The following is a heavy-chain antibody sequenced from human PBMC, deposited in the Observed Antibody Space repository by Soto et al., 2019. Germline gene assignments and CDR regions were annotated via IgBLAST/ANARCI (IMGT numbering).Heavy chain of an antibody. D-gene: IGHD3-10*01. Sequence: SETLSLTCAVYGGSFSDYSWSWIRQPPGQGLEWIGEINHSGSTNLHPSLKSRVTISVDTSKNQFSLKLSSVTAADTAVYYCARVYIPTRNPSNYFPHRDYWGQGTVGTVSS. V-gene: IGHV4-34*01. CDR3: ARVYIPTRNPSNYFPHRDY. CDR1: GGSFSDYS. J-gene: IGHJ4*02. CDR2: INHSGST.